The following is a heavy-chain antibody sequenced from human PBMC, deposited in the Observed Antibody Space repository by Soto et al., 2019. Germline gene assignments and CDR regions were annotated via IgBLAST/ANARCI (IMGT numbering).Heavy chain of an antibody. J-gene: IGHJ3*01. Sequence: EAQLLESGGDRAQPGGSLRLSCAASGFTFSSHGMSWVRQAPGKGLEWIAGLSRGGGTTYYADSVKGRFTISRDNSKNTLDLIMNSLKVEDTALYYCAKDGQYRTDGFDVWGQGTMVTVSS. V-gene: IGHV3-23*01. CDR3: AKDGQYRTDGFDV. CDR2: LSRGGGTT. CDR1: GFTFSSHG. D-gene: IGHD6-6*01.